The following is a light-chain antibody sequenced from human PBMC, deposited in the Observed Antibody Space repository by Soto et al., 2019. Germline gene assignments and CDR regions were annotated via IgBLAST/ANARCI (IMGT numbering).Light chain of an antibody. J-gene: IGKJ2*01. CDR3: QQRSSWPYT. Sequence: EVVLTQSPVTLSLSPGERATLTCRASQSVSGYLAWYQHKPGQTPRPLVYSASKRAPGTPARFSGSGSGTDFILTISSLEPADFTVYYCQQRSSWPYTFGPGTKLEI. CDR1: QSVSGY. V-gene: IGKV3-11*01. CDR2: SAS.